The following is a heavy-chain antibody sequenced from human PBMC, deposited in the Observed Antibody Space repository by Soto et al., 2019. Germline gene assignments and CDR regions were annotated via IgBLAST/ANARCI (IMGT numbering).Heavy chain of an antibody. D-gene: IGHD1-1*01. J-gene: IGHJ4*02. CDR3: ARGRYGDY. CDR1: GYDFTTYG. Sequence: QVHLVQSGAEVKKPGASVKVSCKGSGYDFTTYGITWVRQATGQGLEWMAWISAHNGNTDYAQKLQGRVTVTRDTSTSTAYRGLRSLRSDDTAVDYCARGRYGDYWGQGALVTVSS. V-gene: IGHV1-18*01. CDR2: ISAHNGNT.